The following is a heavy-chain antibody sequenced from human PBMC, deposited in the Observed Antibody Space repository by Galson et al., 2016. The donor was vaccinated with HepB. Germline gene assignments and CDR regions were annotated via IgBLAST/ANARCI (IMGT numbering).Heavy chain of an antibody. J-gene: IGHJ4*02. CDR1: GFTFSNFG. CDR2: IRYDGSDV. CDR3: AREVEYSSSQFDF. V-gene: IGHV3-30*02. Sequence: SLRLSCAASGFTFSNFGMHWVRQAPGKGLDWVAFIRYDGSDVYYADSVKGRFTISRDNSKNTLDLQMNSLRAEDTAVYYCAREVEYSSSQFDFWGQGTRLTVSS. D-gene: IGHD5-12*01.